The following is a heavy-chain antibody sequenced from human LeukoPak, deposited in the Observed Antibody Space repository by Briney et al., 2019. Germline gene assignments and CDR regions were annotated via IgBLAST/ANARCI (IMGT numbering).Heavy chain of an antibody. CDR3: ARDIRGNSTYYYDSSGYYYDY. J-gene: IGHJ4*02. CDR1: GYTSTSYY. D-gene: IGHD3-22*01. CDR2: INPSGGST. V-gene: IGHV1-46*01. Sequence: GASVKVSCKASGYTSTSYYMHWVRQAPGQGLEWMGIINPSGGSTSYAQKFQGRVTMTRDTPTSTVYMELSSLRSEDTAVYYCARDIRGNSTYYYDSSGYYYDYWGQGTLVTVSS.